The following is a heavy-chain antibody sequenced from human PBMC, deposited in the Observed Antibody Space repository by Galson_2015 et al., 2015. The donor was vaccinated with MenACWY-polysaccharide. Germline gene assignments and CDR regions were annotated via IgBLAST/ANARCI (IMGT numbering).Heavy chain of an antibody. CDR2: VSGSGGTT. D-gene: IGHD2-2*02. CDR3: ATVPSAILGLNDYYYYGLEV. J-gene: IGHJ6*02. V-gene: IGHV3-23*01. Sequence: SLRLSCAASGFTFSSYVMTWVRQAPGKGLEWVSGVSGSGGTTDYADSVKGRFTISRDSSRSTVYLHMNSLRAEDTAVYYCATVPSAILGLNDYYYYGLEVWGQGTTVTVSS. CDR1: GFTFSSYV.